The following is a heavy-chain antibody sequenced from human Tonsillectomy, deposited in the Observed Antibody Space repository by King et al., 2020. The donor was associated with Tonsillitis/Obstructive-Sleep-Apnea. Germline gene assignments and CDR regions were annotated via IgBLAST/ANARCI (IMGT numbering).Heavy chain of an antibody. J-gene: IGHJ4*02. CDR1: GFTFTSHA. D-gene: IGHD3-10*01. Sequence: VQLVESGGGLVQPGGSLRLSCAASGFTFTSHAMSWVRQAPGKGLEWVSTLSGSGETTYYPDSVKGRFTISRDNSKHTLYLKMHSLRAEDTAVYYCASTPYGSGTYYYFDYWGQGTLVTVSS. CDR2: LSGSGETT. CDR3: ASTPYGSGTYYYFDY. V-gene: IGHV3-23*04.